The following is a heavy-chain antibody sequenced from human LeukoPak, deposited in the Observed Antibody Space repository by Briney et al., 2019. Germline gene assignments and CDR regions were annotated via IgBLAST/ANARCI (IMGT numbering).Heavy chain of an antibody. CDR1: RYTFTRYD. Sequence: ASVNVSCKASRYTFTRYDINGVRQATGQGLEWMGWMNPNSGNTGYAQKLQGRVTMTRNTFISTAYMELSSLRSEDTAVYYWARSLRYVTGYWGQGTLVTVSS. V-gene: IGHV1-8*01. CDR2: MNPNSGNT. J-gene: IGHJ4*02. CDR3: ARSLRYVTGY. D-gene: IGHD3-9*01.